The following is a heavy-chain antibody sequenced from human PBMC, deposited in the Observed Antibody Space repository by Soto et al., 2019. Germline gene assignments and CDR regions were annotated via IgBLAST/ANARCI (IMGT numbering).Heavy chain of an antibody. CDR1: GASIRRDDYY. V-gene: IGHV4-31*03. Sequence: QVQLQESGPGLVKPSQTLSLTCSVSGASIRRDDYYWSWIRQHPGKGLEWIAYIYSSGNSYYNPSLSSRVSISLDTSKNQFSLRLSSVTAADTGVYYCVSALNGDYVGFDYWGQGTTASVSS. CDR3: VSALNGDYVGFDY. CDR2: IYSSGNS. D-gene: IGHD3-9*01. J-gene: IGHJ4*02.